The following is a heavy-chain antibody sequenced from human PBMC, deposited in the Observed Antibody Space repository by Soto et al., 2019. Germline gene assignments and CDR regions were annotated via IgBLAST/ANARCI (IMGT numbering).Heavy chain of an antibody. V-gene: IGHV1-46*01. CDR3: ARDSRRGDYIYWYFDL. CDR2: INPSGGST. Sequence: QVQLVQSGAEVKKPGASVKVSCKASGYTFTSYYMHWVRQAPGQGLEWMGIINPSGGSTSYAQKFQGRVTMTRDTSTSTVYMELSSLRSEDTAVYYCARDSRRGDYIYWYFDLWGRGTLVTVSS. J-gene: IGHJ2*01. D-gene: IGHD4-17*01. CDR1: GYTFTSYY.